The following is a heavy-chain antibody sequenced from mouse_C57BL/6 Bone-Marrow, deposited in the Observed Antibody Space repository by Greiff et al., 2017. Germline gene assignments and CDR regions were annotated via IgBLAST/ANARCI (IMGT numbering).Heavy chain of an antibody. J-gene: IGHJ2*01. CDR1: GFTFSSYG. D-gene: IGHD1-1*01. CDR2: ISSGGSYT. CDR3: ARSITTVVAPDY. Sequence: EVKLVESGGDLVKPGGSLKLSCAASGFTFSSYGMSWVRQTPDKRLEWVATISSGGSYTYYPDSVKGRFTISRDNAKTTLYLQMSSMKSEETAMYYCARSITTVVAPDYWGQGTTLTVSS. V-gene: IGHV5-6*01.